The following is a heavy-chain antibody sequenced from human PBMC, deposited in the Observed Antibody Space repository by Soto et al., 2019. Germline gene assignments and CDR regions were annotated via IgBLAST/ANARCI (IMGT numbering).Heavy chain of an antibody. V-gene: IGHV5-51*01. J-gene: IGHJ4*02. CDR1: GYSFTSYW. Sequence: ASVKVSCKGSGYSFTSYWIGWVRQMPGKGLEWMGIIYPGDSDTRYSPSFQGQVTISADKSISTAYLQWSSLKASDTAMYYCARRGFYYGSGSYIFDYWGQGTLVTVSS. D-gene: IGHD3-10*01. CDR2: IYPGDSDT. CDR3: ARRGFYYGSGSYIFDY.